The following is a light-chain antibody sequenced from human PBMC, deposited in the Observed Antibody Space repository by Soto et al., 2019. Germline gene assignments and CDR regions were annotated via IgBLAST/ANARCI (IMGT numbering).Light chain of an antibody. V-gene: IGKV3-20*01. J-gene: IGKJ1*01. Sequence: EIVLTQSPFTLSFSPVERSTLSFIASQNVGTYYLAWHQQKPGQAPRLLIYGSSVRATGVPDRFSGSGSGTDFTLTIGGLEPEDFAVYYCQQYALSPWTFGQGTKVDIK. CDR3: QQYALSPWT. CDR1: QNVGTYY. CDR2: GSS.